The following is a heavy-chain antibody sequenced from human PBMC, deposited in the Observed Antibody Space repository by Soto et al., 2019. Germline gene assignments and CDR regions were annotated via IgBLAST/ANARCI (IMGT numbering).Heavy chain of an antibody. D-gene: IGHD4-17*01. CDR1: GGSISTGGYY. Sequence: QVQLQESGPGMVEPSQTLSLTCTVSGGSISTGGYYWTWIRQHPGKGLEWIGYIYYSGSTYYNPSLKSRVTISVDTSKNQFSLKLSSVTAADTAEYYCARGLSVTLFDNWGQGTLVTVSS. CDR2: IYYSGST. V-gene: IGHV4-31*03. J-gene: IGHJ4*02. CDR3: ARGLSVTLFDN.